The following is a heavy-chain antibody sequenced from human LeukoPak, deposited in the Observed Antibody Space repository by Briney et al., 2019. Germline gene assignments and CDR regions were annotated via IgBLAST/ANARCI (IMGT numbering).Heavy chain of an antibody. CDR1: GVIFSRHA. D-gene: IGHD3-22*01. CDR3: AKGDPYYYDSSGYREDY. Sequence: GGSLRLSCSASGVIFSRHAMHWVRQAPGKGLEYLSGISDNGGMTFYADSVKGRFTISRDNSKNTLYLQMNSLRAEDTAVYYCAKGDPYYYDSSGYREDYWGQGTLVTVSS. J-gene: IGHJ4*02. V-gene: IGHV3-64*04. CDR2: ISDNGGMT.